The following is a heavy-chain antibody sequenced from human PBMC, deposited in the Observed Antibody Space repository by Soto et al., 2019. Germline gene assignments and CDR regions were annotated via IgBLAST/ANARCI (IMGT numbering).Heavy chain of an antibody. CDR1: GFTFSTYG. CDR2: ISYDGSNK. Sequence: QVQLVESGGGVVQPGRSLRLSCATSGFTFSTYGMHWVLQAPGKGLEWVALISYDGSNKYYPDSVKGRFTISRDNSKNTLYLQMNSLRPEDTAVYYCAKEHSGNDEHFEYWGQGTLVTVSS. D-gene: IGHD5-12*01. CDR3: AKEHSGNDEHFEY. V-gene: IGHV3-30*18. J-gene: IGHJ4*02.